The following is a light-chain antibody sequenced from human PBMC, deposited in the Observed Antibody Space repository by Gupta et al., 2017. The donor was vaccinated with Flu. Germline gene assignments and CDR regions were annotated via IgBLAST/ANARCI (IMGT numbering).Light chain of an antibody. CDR3: QQYNSYWT. CDR1: QSISSW. V-gene: IGKV1-5*03. CDR2: KAS. J-gene: IGKJ1*01. Sequence: VGDRVTITCRASQSISSWLAWYQQKPGKAPQLLIYKASNLESGVPSRFSGSGSGTEFTLTISSLQPDDFATYYCQQYNSYWTFGQGTKVEIK.